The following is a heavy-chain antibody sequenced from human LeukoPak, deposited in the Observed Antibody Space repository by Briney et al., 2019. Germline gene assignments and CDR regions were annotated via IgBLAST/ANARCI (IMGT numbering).Heavy chain of an antibody. CDR2: IIPIFGIA. V-gene: IGHV1-69*04. Sequence: SVTVSCKASGGTFSSYTISWVRQAPSQGLEWMGRIIPIFGIANYAQKFQDRVTITADKSTNTAYMALSSLTSEDTAVYYCARDGVRGSFDYWGQGTLVTVSS. D-gene: IGHD2-8*01. CDR3: ARDGVRGSFDY. CDR1: GGTFSSYT. J-gene: IGHJ4*02.